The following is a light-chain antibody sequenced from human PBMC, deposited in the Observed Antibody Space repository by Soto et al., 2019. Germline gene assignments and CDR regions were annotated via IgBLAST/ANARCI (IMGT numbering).Light chain of an antibody. CDR1: QSVSSSY. CDR3: QQYGSSLLT. CDR2: GAS. J-gene: IGKJ4*01. V-gene: IGKV3-20*01. Sequence: EIVLTQSPGTLSLSPGERATLSCRASQSVSSSYLAWYQQKPGQAPRLLIYGASSRATGIPDRFSGSGSGTVFVLTISRLEPEDFAGYYCQQYGSSLLTFGGGTKVEIK.